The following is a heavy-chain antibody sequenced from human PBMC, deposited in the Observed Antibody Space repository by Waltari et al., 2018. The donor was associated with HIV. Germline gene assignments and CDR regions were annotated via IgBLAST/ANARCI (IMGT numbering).Heavy chain of an antibody. CDR1: GYTFTNYA. D-gene: IGHD3-16*01. J-gene: IGHJ4*02. CDR3: ARGGYDRGDFDY. CDR2: INAGNGYR. Sequence: QVQLVQSGAEVKKPGASVKVSCKASGYTFTNYAIHWLRQAPGQRLEWMGWINAGNGYRKYPQRFQGRVTITRDTSASTAYMELSSLRPEDTAVYYCARGGYDRGDFDYWGQGTLVTVSS. V-gene: IGHV1-3*01.